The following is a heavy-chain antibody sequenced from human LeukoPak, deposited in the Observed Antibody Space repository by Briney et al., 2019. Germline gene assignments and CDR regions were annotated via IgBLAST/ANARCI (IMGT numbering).Heavy chain of an antibody. J-gene: IGHJ3*02. CDR1: GFTFSDHY. CDR2: ISSSGRII. D-gene: IGHD3-22*01. Sequence: GGSLRLSCAASGFTFSDHYMDWVRQAPGKGLEWLSYISSSGRIIYYADSVKGRFTISRDNAKNSLYLQMNSLRDEDTAVYYCARDWDSSGYYAAFDIWGQGKRATVSS. CDR3: ARDWDSSGYYAAFDI. V-gene: IGHV3-11*04.